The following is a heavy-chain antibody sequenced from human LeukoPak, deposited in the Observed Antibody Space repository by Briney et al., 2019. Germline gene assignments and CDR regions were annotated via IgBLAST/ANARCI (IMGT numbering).Heavy chain of an antibody. Sequence: GGSLRLSCTGSGYRFGNYFMHWVRQAPGKGLEWVSRINNDRSGTTYAAPAKGRFTISRDNAKNTLYLQMNSLRAEDTAVYYCARVLWSGSYKREGTFDYWGQGTLVTVSS. CDR3: ARVLWSGSYKREGTFDY. V-gene: IGHV3-74*01. J-gene: IGHJ4*02. CDR1: GYRFGNYF. D-gene: IGHD1-26*01. CDR2: INNDRSGT.